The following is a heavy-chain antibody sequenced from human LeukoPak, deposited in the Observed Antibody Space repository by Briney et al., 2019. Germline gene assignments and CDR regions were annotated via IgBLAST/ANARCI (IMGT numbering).Heavy chain of an antibody. CDR2: IKSDGST. CDR3: ARAPSEIGGYYPEYFRH. D-gene: IGHD3-22*01. CDR1: GFTFSTYW. J-gene: IGHJ1*01. V-gene: IGHV3-74*01. Sequence: GGSLRLSCAASGFTFSTYWMHWVRQAPGKGLVWVSRIKSDGSTNYADSVKGRFTNSRDNANNTLSLQMNSLRPEDTGVYYCARAPSEIGGYYPEYFRHWGQGTLVTVSS.